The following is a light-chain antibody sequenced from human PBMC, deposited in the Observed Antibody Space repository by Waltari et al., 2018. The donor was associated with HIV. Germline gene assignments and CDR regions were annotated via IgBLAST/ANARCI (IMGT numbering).Light chain of an antibody. Sequence: QSVLTQPPSASGTPGQRVTISCSGSSSNIGRNYVYWYQQLPGTAPKLLIYKNNQRPSGVPDRFSGSKSGTSASLAISGLRSEDEADYYCATWDDSLSVYVVFGAGTKLTVL. CDR2: KNN. V-gene: IGLV1-47*01. CDR3: ATWDDSLSVYVV. J-gene: IGLJ2*01. CDR1: SSNIGRNY.